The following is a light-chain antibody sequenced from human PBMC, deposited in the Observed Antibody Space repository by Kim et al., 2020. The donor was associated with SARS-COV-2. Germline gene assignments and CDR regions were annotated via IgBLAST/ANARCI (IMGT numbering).Light chain of an antibody. CDR2: TDN. CDR1: NSNIGSHT. V-gene: IGLV1-44*01. Sequence: QSVVTQPPSASGTPGQRVTISCSGSNSNIGSHTVNWYQQLPGTAPTLLIYTDNQRPSGVPDRFSGSKSGTSASLAISGLQPEDEADYYCAAWDDSLPGVVFGGGTKLTVL. J-gene: IGLJ3*02. CDR3: AAWDDSLPGVV.